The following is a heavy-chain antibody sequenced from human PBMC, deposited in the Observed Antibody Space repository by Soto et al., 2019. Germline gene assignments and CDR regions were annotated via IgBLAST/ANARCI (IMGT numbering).Heavy chain of an antibody. D-gene: IGHD1-26*01. CDR2: ISAYNGNT. J-gene: IGHJ6*02. V-gene: IGHV1-18*01. CDR1: GYTFTSYG. Sequence: ASVKVSCKASGYTFTSYGISWVRQAPGQGLEWMGWISAYNGNTNYAQKLQGRVTMTTDTSTSTAYMELRSLRPDDTAVYYCARDPVKWELLPYGMDVWGQGTTVTVS. CDR3: ARDPVKWELLPYGMDV.